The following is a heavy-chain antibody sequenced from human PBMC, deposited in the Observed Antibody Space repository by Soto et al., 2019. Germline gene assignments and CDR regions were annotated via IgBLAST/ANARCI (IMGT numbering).Heavy chain of an antibody. V-gene: IGHV3-23*01. CDR2: ISGSGGST. CDR1: GFTFSSYA. D-gene: IGHD2-21*02. J-gene: IGHJ4*02. Sequence: PGGSLRLSCAASGFTFSSYAMSWVRQAPGKGLEWVSAISGSGGSTYYADSVKGRLTISRDNSKNTLYLQMNSLRAEDTAVYYCAKDGLTIAYCGGDCYSTEPYYFDYWGQGTLVTVS. CDR3: AKDGLTIAYCGGDCYSTEPYYFDY.